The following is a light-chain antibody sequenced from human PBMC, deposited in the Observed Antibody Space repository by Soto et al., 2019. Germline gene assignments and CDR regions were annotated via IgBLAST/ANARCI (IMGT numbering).Light chain of an antibody. Sequence: QSALTQPPSASGSPGQSVTISCTGTSSDVGGYNYVSWYQQHPGKAPKLMIYEVSKRPSGVPDRFSGSKSGNTASLTVSWLQAEDEADYYCTSYAGSTNDVFGTGTKVTVL. CDR2: EVS. CDR1: SSDVGGYNY. CDR3: TSYAGSTNDV. V-gene: IGLV2-8*01. J-gene: IGLJ1*01.